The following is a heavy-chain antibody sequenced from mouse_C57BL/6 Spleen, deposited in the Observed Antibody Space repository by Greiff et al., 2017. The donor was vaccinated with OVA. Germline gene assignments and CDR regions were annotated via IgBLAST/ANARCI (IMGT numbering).Heavy chain of an antibody. V-gene: IGHV1-76*01. CDR1: GYTFTDYY. J-gene: IGHJ4*01. CDR2: IYPGSGNT. Sequence: QVQLQQSGAELVRPGASVKLSCKASGYTFTDYYINWVKQRPGQGLEWIARIYPGSGNTYYNEKFKGKATLTAEKSSSTAYMQLSSLTSEDSAVYFCARRVLRGAMDYWGQGTSVTVSS. CDR3: ARRVLRGAMDY.